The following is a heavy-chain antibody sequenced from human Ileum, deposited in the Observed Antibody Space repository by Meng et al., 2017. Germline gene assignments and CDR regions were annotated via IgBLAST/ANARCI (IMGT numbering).Heavy chain of an antibody. CDR1: GGSISDSNW. J-gene: IGHJ5*02. Sequence: VQLEESGPGLVKPSGTVSSTCAVSGGSISDSNWWSWVRQPPGKGLEWIGEIYHTGSTNYNPSLKSRVTMSLDKSKNQFFLDLTSVTAADTAVYYCARDLLGPAIAASGYFDPWGQGTLVTVSS. CDR2: IYHTGST. D-gene: IGHD5-12*01. V-gene: IGHV4-4*02. CDR3: ARDLLGPAIAASGYFDP.